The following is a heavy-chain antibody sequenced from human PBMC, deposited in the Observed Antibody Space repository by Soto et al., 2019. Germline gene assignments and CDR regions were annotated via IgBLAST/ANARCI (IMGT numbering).Heavy chain of an antibody. CDR1: GFTFDDYA. J-gene: IGHJ4*02. D-gene: IGHD2-2*01. Sequence: EVQLVESGGGLVQPGRSLRLSCAASGFTFDDYAMHWVRQAPGKGLEWVSGISWNSGSRGYADSVKGRFTISRDNAKNSLYLQMNSLRAEDTALYYCAKGGQLLVEGGGYWGQGTLVTVSS. CDR3: AKGGQLLVEGGGY. CDR2: ISWNSGSR. V-gene: IGHV3-9*01.